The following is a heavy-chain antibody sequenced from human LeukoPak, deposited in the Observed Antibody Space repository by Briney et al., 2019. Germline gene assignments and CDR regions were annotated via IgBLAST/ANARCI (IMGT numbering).Heavy chain of an antibody. CDR2: IYYSGST. CDR3: ARYYYDSSGYYSPTDY. J-gene: IGHJ4*02. Sequence: SETLSLTCTVSGGSISSGDYYWSWIRQPPGKGLEWIGYIYYSGSTYYNPSLKSRVTISVDTSKNQFSLKLSSVTAADTAVYYCARYYYDSSGYYSPTDYWGQGTLVTVSS. D-gene: IGHD3-22*01. CDR1: GGSISSGDYY. V-gene: IGHV4-30-4*01.